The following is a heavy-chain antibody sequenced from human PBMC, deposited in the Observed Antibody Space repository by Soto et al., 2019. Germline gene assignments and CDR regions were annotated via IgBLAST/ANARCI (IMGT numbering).Heavy chain of an antibody. J-gene: IGHJ4*02. CDR2: FYYSGST. CDR3: ARAVPRMGGVAVAGSLDY. CDR1: GGSISSYY. D-gene: IGHD6-19*01. Sequence: QVQLQESGPGLVKPSETLSLTCTVSGGSISSYYWSWIRQPPVKGLEWIGYFYYSGSTNYNPSLKSRVTISVDTYKSQFSLQLSSLTAADTAVYDCARAVPRMGGVAVAGSLDYWGQGALVTVSS. V-gene: IGHV4-59*01.